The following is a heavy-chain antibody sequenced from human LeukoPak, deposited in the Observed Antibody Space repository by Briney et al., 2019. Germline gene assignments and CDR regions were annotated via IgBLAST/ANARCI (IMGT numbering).Heavy chain of an antibody. Sequence: SVKVSCKAPGGTFSSYAISWVRQAPGQGLEWMGGIIPIFGTANYAQKFQGRVTITADESTSTAYMELSSLRSEDTAVYYCATPRGYSYEFDYWGQGTLVTVSS. V-gene: IGHV1-69*13. J-gene: IGHJ4*02. CDR3: ATPRGYSYEFDY. CDR1: GGTFSSYA. CDR2: IIPIFGTA. D-gene: IGHD5-18*01.